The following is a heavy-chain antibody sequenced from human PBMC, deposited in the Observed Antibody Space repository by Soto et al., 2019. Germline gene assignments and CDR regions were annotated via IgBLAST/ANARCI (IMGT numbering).Heavy chain of an antibody. V-gene: IGHV2-5*02. CDR2: IYWDDDK. CDR3: AHSIFGVVRDYFDY. J-gene: IGHJ4*02. CDR1: GFSLSTSGEG. D-gene: IGHD3-3*01. Sequence: SGPTLVNPTQTLALTCTFPGFSLSTSGEGVGWIRQPPGKALEWLALIYWDDDKRYSPFLKSRLTITKDTSKNQVVLTMTNMDPVDTATYYCAHSIFGVVRDYFDYWGQGTLVTVSS.